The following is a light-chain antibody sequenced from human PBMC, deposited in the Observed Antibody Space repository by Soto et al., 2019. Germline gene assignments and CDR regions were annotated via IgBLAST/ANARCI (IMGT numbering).Light chain of an antibody. Sequence: QSALTQPASVSGSPGQSITISCTGTRSDVGGYNYVYWHQHHPGKAPKLIIYDVTNRPSGVSDHFSGSKSGNTASLTISGLQAEDEADYYCCSYTSSSTYVFGPGTKVTVL. CDR1: RSDVGGYNY. CDR2: DVT. CDR3: CSYTSSSTYV. J-gene: IGLJ1*01. V-gene: IGLV2-14*03.